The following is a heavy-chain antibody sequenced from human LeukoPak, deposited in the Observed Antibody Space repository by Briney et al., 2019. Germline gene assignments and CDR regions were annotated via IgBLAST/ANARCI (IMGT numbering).Heavy chain of an antibody. CDR3: ARDKLRDWFDP. V-gene: IGHV3-48*04. J-gene: IGHJ5*02. D-gene: IGHD4-17*01. CDR1: GFTFSSYS. CDR2: ISSSSSTI. Sequence: PGGSLRLSCAASGFTFSSYSMNWVRQAPGEGLEWVSYISSSSSTIYYADSVKGRFTISRDNAKNSLYLQMNSLRAEDTAVYYCARDKLRDWFDPWGQGTLVTVSS.